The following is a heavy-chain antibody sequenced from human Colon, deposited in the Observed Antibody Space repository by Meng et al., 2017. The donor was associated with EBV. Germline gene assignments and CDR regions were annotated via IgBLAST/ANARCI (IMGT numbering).Heavy chain of an antibody. V-gene: IGHV1-69*06. CDR1: GGTFSNYA. CDR3: ARQYGDYEGLFDY. D-gene: IGHD4-17*01. Sequence: QVQLVQSGAEVKKPGSSVKVSCKASGGTFSNYAINWVRQAPGQGLEWMGGIIPIFGTPDFAQKFQGRVTIIADKSTSTAYMELSSLRSDDTAVYYCARQYGDYEGLFDYWGQGPLVTVAS. J-gene: IGHJ4*02. CDR2: IIPIFGTP.